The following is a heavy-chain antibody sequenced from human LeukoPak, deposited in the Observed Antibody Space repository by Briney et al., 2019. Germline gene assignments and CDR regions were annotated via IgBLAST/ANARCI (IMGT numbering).Heavy chain of an antibody. J-gene: IGHJ4*02. CDR3: ARGPYGSLGYSYGNFDY. D-gene: IGHD5-18*01. V-gene: IGHV4-59*01. Sequence: PSETLSLTCTVSGGSISSYYWSWIRQPPGKGLEWIGYIYYSGSTNYNPSLKSRVTISVDTSKNQFSLKLSSVTAADTAVYYCARGPYGSLGYSYGNFDYWGQGTLVTVSS. CDR2: IYYSGST. CDR1: GGSISSYY.